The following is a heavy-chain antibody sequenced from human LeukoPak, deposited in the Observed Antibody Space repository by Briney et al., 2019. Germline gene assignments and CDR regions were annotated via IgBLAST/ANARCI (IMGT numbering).Heavy chain of an antibody. CDR2: IIVILGKV. D-gene: IGHD2-15*01. J-gene: IGHJ6*02. CDR1: GYTFTAYY. V-gene: IGHV1-69*02. Sequence: ASVKVSCRASGYTFTAYYIHWVRQAPGQGLEWMGRIIVILGKVNYAQKFQGRLTITADKSTRTAYMDLNNLASEDTAIYFCARYIHPQGLIGYAMDVWGQGTTVIVSS. CDR3: ARYIHPQGLIGYAMDV.